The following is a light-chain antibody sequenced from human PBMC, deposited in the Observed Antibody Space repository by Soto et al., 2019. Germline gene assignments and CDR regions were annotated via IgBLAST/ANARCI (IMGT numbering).Light chain of an antibody. V-gene: IGKV1-5*03. CDR2: EAS. CDR1: QSISRW. CDR3: QQYNDSLPYA. Sequence: DIQMTQSPSTLSASVGDRVSITCRASQSISRWLAWYQQKPGAAPKLLIYEASTLESGVPSRFSGSRSGTEFTLTVSSLQPDDFATYYCQQYNDSLPYAFGQGTKVDIK. J-gene: IGKJ2*01.